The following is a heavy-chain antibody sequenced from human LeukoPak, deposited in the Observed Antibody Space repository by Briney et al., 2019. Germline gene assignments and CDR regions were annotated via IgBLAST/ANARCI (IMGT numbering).Heavy chain of an antibody. D-gene: IGHD3-9*01. J-gene: IGHJ6*03. CDR3: ARRTARTGYYNDYYYYMDV. CDR1: GYSISSGYY. V-gene: IGHV4-38-2*02. CDR2: IYHSGST. Sequence: SETLSLTCTVSGYSISSGYYWGWIRQPPGKGLEWIGSIYHSGSTYYNPSLKSRVTISVDTSKNQFSLKLSSVTAADTAVYYCARRTARTGYYNDYYYYMDVWGKGTTVTVSS.